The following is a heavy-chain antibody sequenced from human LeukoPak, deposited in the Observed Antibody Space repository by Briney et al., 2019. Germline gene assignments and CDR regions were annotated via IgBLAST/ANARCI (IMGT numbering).Heavy chain of an antibody. Sequence: SETLSLTCTVSGGSISSSSDYWGWIRQPPGKGLEWIGSILYSGSTYYKPSLKSRVTISLDTSRNQFLLKLSSVTAADTAVYYCARWFGDFHAYDVWGQGTMVTVSS. D-gene: IGHD3-10*01. J-gene: IGHJ3*01. CDR2: ILYSGST. V-gene: IGHV4-39*07. CDR1: GGSISSSSDY. CDR3: ARWFGDFHAYDV.